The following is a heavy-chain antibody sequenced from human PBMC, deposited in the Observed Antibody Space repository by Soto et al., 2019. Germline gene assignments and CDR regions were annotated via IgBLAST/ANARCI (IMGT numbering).Heavy chain of an antibody. D-gene: IGHD3-16*02. J-gene: IGHJ4*01. CDR1: GFTFSSYA. CDR2: ITDSGGDT. Sequence: GGSLRLSCAASGFTFSSYAMSWVRQAPGKGLEWVSAITDSGGDTYHADSVKGRFTISRDNSKNTLYMQVNSLTAEDTAVYYCARGPTSIFGGVVVHYYFDYWGQGTLVTVSS. V-gene: IGHV3-23*01. CDR3: ARGPTSIFGGVVVHYYFDY.